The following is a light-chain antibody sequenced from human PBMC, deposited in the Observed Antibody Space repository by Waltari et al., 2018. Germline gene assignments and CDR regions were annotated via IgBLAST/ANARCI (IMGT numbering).Light chain of an antibody. CDR3: QQYYSTPMYT. Sequence: DIVMTQSPDSLAVSLGERATINCKSSQSVLYSSNNKNYLAWYQQKPGQPPKLLIYWASTRESGVPARCSGSGSGTDFTLTISSLQAEDVAVYYCQQYYSTPMYTFGQGTKLEIK. CDR2: WAS. CDR1: QSVLYSSNNKNY. V-gene: IGKV4-1*01. J-gene: IGKJ2*01.